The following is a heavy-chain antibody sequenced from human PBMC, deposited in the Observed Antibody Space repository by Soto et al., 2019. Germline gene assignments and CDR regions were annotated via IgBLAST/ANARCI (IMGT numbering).Heavy chain of an antibody. D-gene: IGHD1-20*01. J-gene: IGHJ6*02. CDR1: GYNFTNYW. CDR2: IYPGDSDS. V-gene: IGHV5-51*01. Sequence: PGESLKISCKAFGYNFTNYWIGWVRQMPGRGLEWMGIIYPGDSDSRDSQYFQGQVTISVDKSINTAYLHWSSLEASDTAMYLWVRHFQYKGLDWLYYYYGLDVWGQGTTVTVSS. CDR3: VRHFQYKGLDWLYYYYGLDV.